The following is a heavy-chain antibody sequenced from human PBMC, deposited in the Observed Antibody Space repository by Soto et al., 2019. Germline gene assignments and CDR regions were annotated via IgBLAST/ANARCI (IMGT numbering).Heavy chain of an antibody. Sequence: QVQLVESGGGVVQPGRSLRLSCAASGFTFSSYSMHWVRQAPGKGLEWVAVISYDGSNKYYADSVKGRFTISRDNSKNTLYLQMNSLRAEDTAVYYCAKDRRFLEWLSQLGMDVW. D-gene: IGHD3-3*01. J-gene: IGHJ6*01. CDR1: GFTFSSYS. V-gene: IGHV3-30*18. CDR3: AKDRRFLEWLSQLGMDV. CDR2: ISYDGSNK.